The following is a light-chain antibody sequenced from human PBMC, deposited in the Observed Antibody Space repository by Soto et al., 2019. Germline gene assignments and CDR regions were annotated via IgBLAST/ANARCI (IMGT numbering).Light chain of an antibody. J-gene: IGKJ1*01. Sequence: DIPMTQPPSSLTASVGDIVTISCRASQSISSYLHWYQQEPGKAPKLLIYAASSLQSGVPSRFRGSGSGTEFTLTISSLQPDDFATYYCQQYNSYWTLGQGTMVDI. CDR3: QQYNSYWT. CDR2: AAS. V-gene: IGKV1-39*01. CDR1: QSISSY.